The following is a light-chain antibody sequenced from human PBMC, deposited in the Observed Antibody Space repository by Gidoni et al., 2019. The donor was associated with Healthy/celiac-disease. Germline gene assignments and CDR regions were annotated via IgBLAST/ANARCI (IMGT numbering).Light chain of an antibody. CDR1: QSISSY. V-gene: IGKV1-39*01. Sequence: DLQMTQSPSSLSASVGDRVTITFRASQSISSYLNLYQQTPGKAPKLLIYAASSLQSGVPPRFSGRGSWTDFTLTISSLQPEDFATYYCQQSYPSLTFGGGTKVEIK. CDR2: AAS. J-gene: IGKJ4*02. CDR3: QQSYPSLT.